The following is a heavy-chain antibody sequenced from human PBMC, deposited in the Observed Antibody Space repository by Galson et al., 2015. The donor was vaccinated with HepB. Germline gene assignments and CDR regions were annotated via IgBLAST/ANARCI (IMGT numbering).Heavy chain of an antibody. D-gene: IGHD6-19*01. Sequence: SETLSLTCTVSGGSISSYYWSWIRQPPGKGLEWIGYMYYSGSTTYNPSLKGRVTISLDTSNNQFSLKLNSVTAADTAVYYCARRTGYTSGLHFGYYYGMDVWGQGTTVTVSS. J-gene: IGHJ6*02. CDR2: MYYSGST. V-gene: IGHV4-59*01. CDR1: GGSISSYY. CDR3: ARRTGYTSGLHFGYYYGMDV.